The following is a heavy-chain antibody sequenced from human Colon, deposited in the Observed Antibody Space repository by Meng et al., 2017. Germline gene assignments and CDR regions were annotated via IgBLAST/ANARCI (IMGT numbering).Heavy chain of an antibody. CDR1: GGSFSGYY. Sequence: QGPLPQWGAGLLKPSGTLSLTCAVYGGSFSGYYWSRIRQPPGKGLEWIGEINHSGSTNYNPSLKSRVTISVDTSKNQFSLKLSSVTAADTAVYYCARERLSSGWYGGRWFDPWGQGTLVTVSS. D-gene: IGHD6-19*01. CDR2: INHSGST. CDR3: ARERLSSGWYGGRWFDP. V-gene: IGHV4-34*01. J-gene: IGHJ5*02.